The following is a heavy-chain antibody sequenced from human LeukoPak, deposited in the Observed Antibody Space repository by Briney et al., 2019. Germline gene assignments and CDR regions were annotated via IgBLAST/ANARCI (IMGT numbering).Heavy chain of an antibody. CDR3: ARETEFYGYDPFYYYYYYMDV. J-gene: IGHJ6*03. V-gene: IGHV3-48*01. CDR2: ISSSSSTI. Sequence: PGGSLRLSCAASGFTFSSYSMNWVRQASGKGLEWVSYISSSSSTIYYADSVKGRFTISRDNAKNSLYLQMNSLRAEDTAVYYCARETEFYGYDPFYYYYYYMDVWGKGTTVTVSS. D-gene: IGHD5-18*01. CDR1: GFTFSSYS.